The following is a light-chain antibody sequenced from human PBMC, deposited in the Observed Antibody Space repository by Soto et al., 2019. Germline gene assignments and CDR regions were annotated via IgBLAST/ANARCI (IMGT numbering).Light chain of an antibody. CDR1: QSVCSH. J-gene: IGKJ3*01. V-gene: IGKV3-15*01. Sequence: EIVMTQSPATLSVSPGARATLSCRASQSVCSHLAWYQQKPGQAPRLLIYYTSTRTTGIPARFSGSGSGTEFTLTIRALQSEDFAVYYCQQYNNWPLTFGPGTKVDIK. CDR2: YTS. CDR3: QQYNNWPLT.